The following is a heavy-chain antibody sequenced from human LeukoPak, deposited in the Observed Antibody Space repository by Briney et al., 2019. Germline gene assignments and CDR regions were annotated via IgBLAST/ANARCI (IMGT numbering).Heavy chain of an antibody. D-gene: IGHD2-21*02. CDR2: ISGSSSTI. Sequence: GGSLRLSCAASQFTFRSYTMNWVRQAPGKGLEWVSYISGSSSTIYYADSVKGRFTISRDNAKNSLYLQMNSLRDEDTAVYYCARDLAWGDALIDYWGQGTLVTVSS. CDR3: ARDLAWGDALIDY. J-gene: IGHJ4*02. V-gene: IGHV3-48*02. CDR1: QFTFRSYT.